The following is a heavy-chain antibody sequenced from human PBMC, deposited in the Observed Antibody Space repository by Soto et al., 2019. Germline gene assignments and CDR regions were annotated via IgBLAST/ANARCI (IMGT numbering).Heavy chain of an antibody. J-gene: IGHJ4*02. CDR1: GFTFSSYA. V-gene: IGHV3-23*01. CDR3: AKDRATGYSGYDYDY. D-gene: IGHD5-12*01. CDR2: ISGSGGST. Sequence: EVQLLESGGGLVQPGGSLRLSCAASGFTFSSYAMSWVRQAPGTGLEWVSAISGSGGSTYYADSVKGRFTISRDNSQNSLYLQMNSLRAEDTAVSYCAKDRATGYSGYDYDYWCQGTLVTVAS.